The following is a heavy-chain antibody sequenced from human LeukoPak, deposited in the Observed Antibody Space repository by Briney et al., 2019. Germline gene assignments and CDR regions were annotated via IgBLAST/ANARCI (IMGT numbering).Heavy chain of an antibody. CDR3: ARDGVLRYFDWQEDAFDI. V-gene: IGHV3-21*01. Sequence: GRSLRLSCAASGFTFSSYSMNWVRQAPGKGLEWVSSISSSSSYIYYADSVKGRFTISRDNAKNSLYLQMNSLRAEDTAVYYCARDGVLRYFDWQEDAFDIWGQGIMVTVSS. J-gene: IGHJ3*02. CDR2: ISSSSSYI. CDR1: GFTFSSYS. D-gene: IGHD3-9*01.